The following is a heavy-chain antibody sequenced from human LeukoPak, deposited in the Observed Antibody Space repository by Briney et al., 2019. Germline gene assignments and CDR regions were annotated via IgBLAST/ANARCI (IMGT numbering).Heavy chain of an antibody. CDR2: LSGGGGYT. J-gene: IGHJ3*02. V-gene: IGHV3-23*01. Sequence: GSLRLSCAASGFTFSSFVMSWVRQAPGKGLEWVSALSGGGGYTYYADSVKGRFTISRDNSKNTLYLQMNSLRPEDTALYYCAKDGGRPETYCSTTSCDAFDMWGQGKMATVSS. CDR3: AKDGGRPETYCSTTSCDAFDM. D-gene: IGHD2-2*01. CDR1: GFTFSSFV.